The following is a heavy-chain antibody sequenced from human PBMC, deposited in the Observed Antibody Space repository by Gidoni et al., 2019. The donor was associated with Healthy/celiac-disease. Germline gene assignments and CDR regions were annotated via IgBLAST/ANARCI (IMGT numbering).Heavy chain of an antibody. Sequence: QVQLVQSGAEVKKPGASVKVSCKASGYTFTSYAMHWVRQAPGQRLEWMGWINAGNGNTKYSQKFQGRVTITRDTSASTAYMELSSLRSEDTAVYYCARDRGYSYGWASVFDYWGQGTLVTVSS. V-gene: IGHV1-3*01. D-gene: IGHD5-18*01. CDR3: ARDRGYSYGWASVFDY. J-gene: IGHJ4*02. CDR1: GYTFTSYA. CDR2: INAGNGNT.